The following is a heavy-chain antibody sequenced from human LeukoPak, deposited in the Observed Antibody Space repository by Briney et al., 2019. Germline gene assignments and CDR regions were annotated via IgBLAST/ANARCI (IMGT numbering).Heavy chain of an antibody. CDR3: ARDQGTTLTSYSFDI. V-gene: IGHV3-66*01. D-gene: IGHD4-17*01. Sequence: GGSLRLSCAASGLTVNSNYMSWVRQAPGKGLEWVSVIYSGGSTYYADSVKGRFTISRDNSKNTLYLQMNSLRVEDTAVYYCARDQGTTLTSYSFDIWGQGTMVTVSS. CDR2: IYSGGST. J-gene: IGHJ3*02. CDR1: GLTVNSNY.